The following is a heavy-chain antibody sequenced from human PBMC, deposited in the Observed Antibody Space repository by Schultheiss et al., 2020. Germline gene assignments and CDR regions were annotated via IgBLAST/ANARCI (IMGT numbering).Heavy chain of an antibody. V-gene: IGHV4-39*07. CDR3: ARGSTLLLWFGESVY. CDR1: GGSISSSSYY. CDR2: IYYSGST. D-gene: IGHD3-10*01. J-gene: IGHJ4*02. Sequence: SETLSLTCTVSGGSISSSSYYWGWIRQPPGKGLEWIGSIYYSGSTYYNPSLKSRVTISVDTSKNQFSLKLSSVTAADTAVYYCARGSTLLLWFGESVYWGQGTLVTV.